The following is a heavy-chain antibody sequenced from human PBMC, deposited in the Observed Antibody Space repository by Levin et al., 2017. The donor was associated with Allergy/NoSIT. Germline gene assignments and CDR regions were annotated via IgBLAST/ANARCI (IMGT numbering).Heavy chain of an antibody. CDR1: GFTFSSYG. CDR2: ISYDGSNK. V-gene: IGHV3-30*18. J-gene: IGHJ4*02. Sequence: GGSLRLSCAASGFTFSSYGMLWVRQAPGKGLEWVAVISYDGSNKYYADSVKGRFTISRDNSKNTLYLQMNSLRAEDTAVYYCAKDSSGYSGYEFDYWGQGTLVTVSS. CDR3: AKDSSGYSGYEFDY. D-gene: IGHD5-12*01.